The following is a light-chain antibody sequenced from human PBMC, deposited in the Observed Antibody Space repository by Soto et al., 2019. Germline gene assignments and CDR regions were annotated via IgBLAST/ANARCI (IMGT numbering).Light chain of an antibody. CDR2: GAS. J-gene: IGKJ1*01. Sequence: EIVLTQSRGTLSLSPGERATLSWRASQSVSSSYLAWYQQKPGQAPRLLIYGASSRATGIPDRFSGSGSGTDFTLTISRLEPEDFAVYYCQQYGTAPWTFGQGTKVDIK. CDR3: QQYGTAPWT. V-gene: IGKV3-20*01. CDR1: QSVSSSY.